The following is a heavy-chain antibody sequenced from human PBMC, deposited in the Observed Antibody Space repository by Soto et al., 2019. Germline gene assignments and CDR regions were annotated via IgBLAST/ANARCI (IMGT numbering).Heavy chain of an antibody. CDR1: GFTFNSYA. V-gene: IGHV3-33*01. J-gene: IGHJ4*02. CDR2: IWYDGSNE. Sequence: QVQLAESGGGVVHPGRSLRLSCTASGFTFNSYAMHWVRQAPGKGLEWVAVIWYDGSNEYYAGSVKGRFPISRDNSRNTLYRAMSSLRAEATAVYYCARAGTLQGYPFEYWGQGTRVTVSS. D-gene: IGHD6-13*01. CDR3: ARAGTLQGYPFEY.